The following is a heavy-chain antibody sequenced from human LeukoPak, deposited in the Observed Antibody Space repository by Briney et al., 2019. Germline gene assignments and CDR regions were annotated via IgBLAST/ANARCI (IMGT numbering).Heavy chain of an antibody. Sequence: ASETLSLTCTVSGGSVSSGSYYWSWIRQPPGKGLEWIGYIYYRGSTYYHPSLKSRVTISVDTSKNQFSLRLTSVTAADTAVYYCARAHSYGWAFDIWGQGTMVTVSS. D-gene: IGHD5-18*01. CDR2: IYYRGST. V-gene: IGHV4-61*01. CDR3: ARAHSYGWAFDI. CDR1: GGSVSSGSYY. J-gene: IGHJ3*02.